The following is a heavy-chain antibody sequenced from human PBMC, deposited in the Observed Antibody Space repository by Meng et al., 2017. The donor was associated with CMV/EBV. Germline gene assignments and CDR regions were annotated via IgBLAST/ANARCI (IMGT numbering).Heavy chain of an antibody. CDR3: AKTQWAQRRNWFDP. D-gene: IGHD2-8*01. CDR1: GFTFSDYY. J-gene: IGHJ5*02. Sequence: GESLKISCAASGFTFSDYYMSWIRQAPGKGLEWVSYISSSGSTIYYADSVKGRFTISRDNAKNSLYLQMNSLRAEDTAIYYCAKTQWAQRRNWFDPWGQGTLVTVSS. CDR2: ISSSGSTI. V-gene: IGHV3-11*01.